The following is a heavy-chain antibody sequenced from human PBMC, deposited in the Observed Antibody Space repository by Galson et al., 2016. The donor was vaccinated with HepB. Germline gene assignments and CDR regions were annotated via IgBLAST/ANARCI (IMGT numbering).Heavy chain of an antibody. J-gene: IGHJ6*04. CDR3: VRVSTAPDV. CDR1: GFTFSSYG. D-gene: IGHD2-21*01. Sequence: SLRLSCAGSGFTFSSYGMTWVRQAPGKGLEDVSSISMSGGSRDYAESVKGRFTISRDNSRSTLFLQMNSLRVEDTGVYYCVRVSTAPDVWGKGTTVTVSS. V-gene: IGHV3-23*01. CDR2: ISMSGGSR.